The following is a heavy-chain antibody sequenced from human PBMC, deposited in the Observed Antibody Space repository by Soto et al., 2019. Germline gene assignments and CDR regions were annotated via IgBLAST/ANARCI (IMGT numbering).Heavy chain of an antibody. CDR1: GFTFSNAW. D-gene: IGHD2-8*01. J-gene: IGHJ6*02. CDR3: TTHIVLMVYAENYYYYGMDV. CDR2: IKSKADGWPK. Sequence: GGSLRLSCAASGFTFSNAWMNWVRQAPGKGLEWVGRIKSKADGWPKDYAAPVKGTFTISRDDSRNTLYLQMNSLKTEDTAVYYCTTHIVLMVYAENYYYYGMDVWGQGTTVTVSS. V-gene: IGHV3-15*07.